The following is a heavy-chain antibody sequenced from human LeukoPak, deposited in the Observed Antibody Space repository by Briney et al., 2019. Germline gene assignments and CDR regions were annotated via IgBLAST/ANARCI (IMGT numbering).Heavy chain of an antibody. CDR2: IYYSGST. Sequence: SETLSLTCTVSGGSISSYYWSWIRQPPGKGLEGIGYIYYSGSTNYNPSLKSRVTISVDTSKNQFSLKLSSVTAADTAVYYCATGGAKSAAMTYWGQGTLVTVSS. D-gene: IGHD2-2*01. CDR3: ATGGAKSAAMTY. J-gene: IGHJ4*02. CDR1: GGSISSYY. V-gene: IGHV4-59*01.